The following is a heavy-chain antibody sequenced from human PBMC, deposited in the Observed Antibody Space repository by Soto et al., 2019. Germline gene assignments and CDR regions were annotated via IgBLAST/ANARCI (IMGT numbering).Heavy chain of an antibody. CDR2: IKTASGGT. V-gene: IGHV1-2*07. CDR1: RYTFTSYD. CDR3: GRRCATYLSVIKWDP. D-gene: IGHD5-12*01. J-gene: IGHJ5*02. Sequence: QVQLVQSGAEVKRPGASVRVSCRASRYTFTSYDIYWVRQAPGQGLEWMGWIKTASGGTDYAHKLQGSVTMPRVTSINTAYMELNNSVSDVRAVYYCGRRCATYLSVIKWDPWGQGTLVTVSS.